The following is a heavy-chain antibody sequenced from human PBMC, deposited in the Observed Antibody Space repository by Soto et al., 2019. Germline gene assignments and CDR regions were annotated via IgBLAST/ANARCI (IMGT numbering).Heavy chain of an antibody. J-gene: IGHJ4*02. Sequence: QVQLVQSGAEVKKTGASVKVSCKASGYTFTSYGISWERQAPGQGLEWMGWISAYNGNTNYAQKLQGRVTMTTDTSTSTDYMELRSLRSDETDVSYCASDGVTRGINGTTDYWGQGTPVTVYS. V-gene: IGHV1-18*04. CDR1: GYTFTSYG. D-gene: IGHD1-20*01. CDR3: ASDGVTRGINGTTDY. CDR2: ISAYNGNT.